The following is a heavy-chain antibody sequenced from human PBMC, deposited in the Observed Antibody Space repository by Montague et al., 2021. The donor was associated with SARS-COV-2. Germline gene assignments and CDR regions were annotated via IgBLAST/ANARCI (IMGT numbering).Heavy chain of an antibody. CDR1: GGSISSSSYY. CDR3: AGLGSPRITIFGVVTHNWFDP. D-gene: IGHD3-3*01. V-gene: IGHV4-39*01. CDR2: IYYSGST. J-gene: IGHJ5*02. Sequence: SETLSLTCTFSGGSISSSSYYWGWIRQPPGKGLEWIGSIYYSGSTYYNPSLKSRVTISVDTSKNQFSLKLSSVTAADTAVYYCAGLGSPRITIFGVVTHNWFDPWGQGTLVTVSS.